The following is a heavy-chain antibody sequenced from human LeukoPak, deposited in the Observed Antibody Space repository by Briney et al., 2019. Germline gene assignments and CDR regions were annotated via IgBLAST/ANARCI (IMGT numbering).Heavy chain of an antibody. J-gene: IGHJ3*01. CDR1: GFTFSSYA. CDR2: ISGSGGST. CDR3: ASGWYYDSSGYYVDASDF. Sequence: GGSLRLSCAASGFTFSSYAMSWVRQAPGKGLEWVSAISGSGGSTYYADSVKGRFTISRDSAKNSLYLQMNSLRDEDTAVYYCASGWYYDSSGYYVDASDFWAKGQWSPSLQ. V-gene: IGHV3-23*01. D-gene: IGHD3-22*01.